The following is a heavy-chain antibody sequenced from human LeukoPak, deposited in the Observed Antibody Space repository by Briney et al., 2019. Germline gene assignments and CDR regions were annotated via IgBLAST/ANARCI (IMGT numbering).Heavy chain of an antibody. CDR3: AELGITMIGGV. J-gene: IGHJ6*04. Sequence: QPGGSLRLSCAASGFTFSSYSMNWVRRAPGKGLEWVSYISSSGSTIYYADSVKGRFTISRDNAKNSLYLQMNSLRAEDTAVYYCAELGITMIGGVWGKGTTVTISS. D-gene: IGHD3-10*02. V-gene: IGHV3-48*04. CDR1: GFTFSSYS. CDR2: ISSSGSTI.